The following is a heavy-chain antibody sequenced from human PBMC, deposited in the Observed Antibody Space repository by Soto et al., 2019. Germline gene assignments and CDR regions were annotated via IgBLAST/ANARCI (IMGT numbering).Heavy chain of an antibody. CDR1: GVSIRSTSYY. J-gene: IGHJ4*02. CDR2: IYFSGST. Sequence: QLQLQESGPGLVKPSETLSLICNVSGVSIRSTSYYWTWIRQPPGKGLEWIGTIYFSGSTFYNPSLKSRVSISVDTSKNQFSLNLTSVNDGDTAVYYCARHGSYWGQGTLVTVSS. CDR3: ARHGSY. V-gene: IGHV4-39*01.